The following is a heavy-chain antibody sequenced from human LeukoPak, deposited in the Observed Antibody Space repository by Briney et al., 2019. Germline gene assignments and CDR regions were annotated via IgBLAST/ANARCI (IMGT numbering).Heavy chain of an antibody. CDR2: INPNSGGT. CDR3: ARVWPGSEGLPDY. V-gene: IGHV1-2*02. J-gene: IGHJ4*02. Sequence: ASVKVSCKASGYTFTGYYMHWVRQAPGQGLEWMGWINPNSGGTNYAQKLQGRVTMTTDTSTSTAYMELRSLRSDDTAVYYCARVWPGSEGLPDYWGQGTLVTVSS. CDR1: GYTFTGYY. D-gene: IGHD1-14*01.